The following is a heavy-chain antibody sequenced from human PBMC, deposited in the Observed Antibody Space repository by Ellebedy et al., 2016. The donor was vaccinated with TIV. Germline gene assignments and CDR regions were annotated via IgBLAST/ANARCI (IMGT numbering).Heavy chain of an antibody. Sequence: GESLKISCAASGFILSNYWMHWVRQAPGKGLECISFISSSSSAIYYADSVRGRFTISRDNAKNSLYLQMNSLRPEDTAIYYCARPEEAWGRGTQVTVSS. V-gene: IGHV3-48*01. CDR3: ARPEEA. J-gene: IGHJ4*02. CDR2: ISSSSSAI. CDR1: GFILSNYW.